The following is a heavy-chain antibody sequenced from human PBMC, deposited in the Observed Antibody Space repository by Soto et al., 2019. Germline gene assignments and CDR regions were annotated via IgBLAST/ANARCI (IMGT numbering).Heavy chain of an antibody. Sequence: GGSLRLSCAASGFTFRSFTMNWVRQAPGKGLEWVSTISSNSAYIYYTDALRGRLTISIDNAKNSLHLQMNSLRAEDTAVYYCTRDASRDSSARGWFDXWGPGTLVTVSX. CDR1: GFTFRSFT. V-gene: IGHV3-21*01. J-gene: IGHJ5*02. CDR3: TRDASRDSSARGWFDX. CDR2: ISSNSAYI. D-gene: IGHD6-13*01.